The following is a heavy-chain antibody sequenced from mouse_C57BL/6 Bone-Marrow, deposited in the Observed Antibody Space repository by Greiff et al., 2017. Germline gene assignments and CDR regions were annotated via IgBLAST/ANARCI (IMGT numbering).Heavy chain of an antibody. V-gene: IGHV1-9*01. J-gene: IGHJ3*01. CDR3: ARDEYDDPAWFAY. CDR1: GYTFTGYW. Sequence: VQLQQPGAELMKPGASVKLSCKATGYTFTGYWIAWVKQRPGHGLEWIGEILPGSGSTNYNEKFKGKATFTADTSSNPAYMQLSSLTTEDSAIYYCARDEYDDPAWFAYWGQGTLVTVSA. CDR2: ILPGSGST. D-gene: IGHD2-4*01.